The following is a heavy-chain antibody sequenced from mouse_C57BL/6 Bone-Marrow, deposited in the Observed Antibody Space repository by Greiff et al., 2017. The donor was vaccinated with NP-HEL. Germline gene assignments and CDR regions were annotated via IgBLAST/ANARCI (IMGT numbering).Heavy chain of an antibody. J-gene: IGHJ3*01. CDR3: TREASFQFAD. CDR1: GFTFSSYA. Sequence: EVQLQESGGGLVKPGGSLKLSCAASGFTFSSYAMSWVRQTPEKRLEWVATISDGGSYTYYPDNVKGRFIISKDNAKNNLYLQMSHLKSEDTAMYYSTREASFQFADWGKGTLVTVSA. CDR2: ISDGGSYT. V-gene: IGHV5-4*01.